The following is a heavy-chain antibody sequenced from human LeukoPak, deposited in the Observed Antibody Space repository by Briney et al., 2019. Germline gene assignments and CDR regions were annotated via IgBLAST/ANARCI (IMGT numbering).Heavy chain of an antibody. D-gene: IGHD5-24*01. CDR2: IYYSGST. J-gene: IGHJ4*02. CDR3: ARAGRRDGYKSYFDY. V-gene: IGHV4-59*01. Sequence: SETLSLTCNVSGDSIKSYYWSWIRQPPGKQLEWIGYIYYSGSTNYNPSLNSRVSISIDTSKNQFSLRLSSVTAADTAVYYCARAGRRDGYKSYFDYWGQGTLVTVSS. CDR1: GDSIKSYY.